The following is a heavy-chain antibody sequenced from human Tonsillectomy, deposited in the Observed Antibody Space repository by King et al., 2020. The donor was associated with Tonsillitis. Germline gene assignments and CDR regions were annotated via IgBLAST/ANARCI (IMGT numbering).Heavy chain of an antibody. D-gene: IGHD6-19*01. V-gene: IGHV1-46*01. J-gene: IGHJ4*02. CDR3: ARDRGVYSSGWGFDY. Sequence: QLVQSGAEVKKPGASVKVSCKASGYTFTSYYMHWVRQAPGQGLEWMGIINPSGGSTSYAQKFHGRVTMTRDTSTSTVYMELSSLRSEDTAVYYCARDRGVYSSGWGFDYWGQGTLVTVSS. CDR2: INPSGGST. CDR1: GYTFTSYY.